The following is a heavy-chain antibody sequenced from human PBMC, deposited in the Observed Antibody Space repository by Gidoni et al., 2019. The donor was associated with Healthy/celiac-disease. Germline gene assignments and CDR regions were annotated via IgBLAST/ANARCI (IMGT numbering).Heavy chain of an antibody. Sequence: QVQLVQSGAEVKNPGASVKVSCKASGYPFTGYYMHWVRQAPGQGLEWMGWINPNSGGTNYAQKFQGWVTMTRDTSISTAYMELSRLRSDDTAVYYCARSSIAVAGEPYYFDYWGQGTLVTVSS. CDR3: ARSSIAVAGEPYYFDY. CDR2: INPNSGGT. J-gene: IGHJ4*02. CDR1: GYPFTGYY. V-gene: IGHV1-2*04. D-gene: IGHD6-19*01.